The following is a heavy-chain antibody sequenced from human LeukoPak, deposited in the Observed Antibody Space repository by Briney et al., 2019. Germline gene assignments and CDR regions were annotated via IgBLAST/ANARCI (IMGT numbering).Heavy chain of an antibody. Sequence: SETLSLACAVSGGAFSGYYWSWIRQPPGKGLEWIGEINHSGSTNYNPSLKSRVTISVDTSKNQFSLKLSSVTAADTAVYYCARGRSWSQYRAFDYWGQGTLVTVSS. V-gene: IGHV4-34*01. CDR1: GGAFSGYY. CDR2: INHSGST. J-gene: IGHJ4*02. CDR3: ARGRSWSQYRAFDY. D-gene: IGHD5-18*01.